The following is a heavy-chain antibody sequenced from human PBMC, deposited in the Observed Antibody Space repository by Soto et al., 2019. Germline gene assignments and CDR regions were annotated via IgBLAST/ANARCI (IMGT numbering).Heavy chain of an antibody. CDR2: IWYDGSNK. D-gene: IGHD3-16*01. CDR1: GFTFRNYG. V-gene: IGHV3-33*01. J-gene: IGHJ4*02. CDR3: ARDKRSRFYDW. Sequence: QVQLVESGGGVVQPGRSLRLSCAASGFTFRNYGLHWVRQAPGKGLEWVAVIWYDGSNKYYADSVKGRFTISRDNSKNTLFLQMNSLRAEDTAVYYCARDKRSRFYDWWGQGTLVTVSS.